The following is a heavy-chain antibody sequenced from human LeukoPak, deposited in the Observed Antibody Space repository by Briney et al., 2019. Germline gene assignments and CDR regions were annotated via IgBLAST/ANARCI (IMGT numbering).Heavy chain of an antibody. V-gene: IGHV1-2*06. J-gene: IGHJ3*02. D-gene: IGHD1-7*01. CDR3: AREDRENWNYFSPEAFDI. Sequence: GASVKVSCKASGYTFTGYYMHWVRQAPGQGLEWMGRINPNIGGTNYAQKFQGRVTMTRDTSISTAYMELSRLRSDDTAVYYCAREDRENWNYFSPEAFDIWGQGTMVTVSS. CDR2: INPNIGGT. CDR1: GYTFTGYY.